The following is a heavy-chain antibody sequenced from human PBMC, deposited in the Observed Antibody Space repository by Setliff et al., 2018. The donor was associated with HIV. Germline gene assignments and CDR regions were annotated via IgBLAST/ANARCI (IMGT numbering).Heavy chain of an antibody. J-gene: IGHJ4*02. CDR3: ARGYASGYDAYGY. Sequence: KTSETLSLTCAVYGGSFNDYYWSWIRQPPGKGLEWIGEIIHSGSINYNPSLKSRVTISVDTYNNQFSLNMNSVNAADTAVCYCARGYASGYDAYGYWGQGTLVTVSS. CDR2: IIHSGSI. D-gene: IGHD5-12*01. CDR1: GGSFNDYY. V-gene: IGHV4-34*01.